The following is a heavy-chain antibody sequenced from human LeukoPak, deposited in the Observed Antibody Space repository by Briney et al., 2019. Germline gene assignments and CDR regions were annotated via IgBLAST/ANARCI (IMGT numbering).Heavy chain of an antibody. V-gene: IGHV1-18*01. Sequence: ASVKVSCKASGGTFSSYGISWVRQAPGQGLEWMGWISAYNGNTNYAQKLQGRVTMTTDTSTSTAYMELRSLRSDDTAVYYCAREQSGSYELDYWGQGTLVTVSS. CDR1: GGTFSSYG. CDR3: AREQSGSYELDY. D-gene: IGHD1-26*01. J-gene: IGHJ4*02. CDR2: ISAYNGNT.